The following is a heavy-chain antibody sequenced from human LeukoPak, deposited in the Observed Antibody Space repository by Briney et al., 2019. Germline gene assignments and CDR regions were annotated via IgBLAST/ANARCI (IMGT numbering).Heavy chain of an antibody. V-gene: IGHV4-34*01. CDR2: INHSGST. D-gene: IGHD3-3*01. Sequence: PSETLSPTCAVYGGSFSGYYWSWIRQPPGKGLEWIGEINHSGSTNYNPSLKSRVTISVDTSKNQFSLKLSSVTAADTAVYYCARGVTYYDFWSGYYEGGYYYYYMDVWGKGTTVTVSS. CDR3: ARGVTYYDFWSGYYEGGYYYYYMDV. J-gene: IGHJ6*03. CDR1: GGSFSGYY.